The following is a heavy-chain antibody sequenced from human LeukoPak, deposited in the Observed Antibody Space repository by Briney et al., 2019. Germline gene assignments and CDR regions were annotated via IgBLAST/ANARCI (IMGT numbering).Heavy chain of an antibody. J-gene: IGHJ4*02. CDR1: GYTFTSYG. CDR2: ISAYTDSA. D-gene: IGHD1-14*01. V-gene: IGHV1-18*01. CDR3: AREGHNRDFDY. Sequence: GASVKVSCKASGYTFTSYGLSWVRHAPGQGLEWMGWISAYTDSANYAQNLQGRVTMTTDTSTSTAYMELRSLRSDDTAVYYCAREGHNRDFDYWGQGTLVTVSS.